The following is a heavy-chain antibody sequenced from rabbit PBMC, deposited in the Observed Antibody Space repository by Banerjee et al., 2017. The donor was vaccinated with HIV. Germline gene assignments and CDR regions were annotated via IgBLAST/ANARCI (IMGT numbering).Heavy chain of an antibody. CDR1: GFSFSSSYY. J-gene: IGHJ4*01. CDR3: ARDLAGVIGWNFNL. V-gene: IGHV1S40*01. CDR2: IDAGSSGKT. Sequence: QSLEESGGGLVKPGASLTLTCTASGFSFSSSYYMCWVRQAPGKGLEWIACIDAGSSGKTYYASWAKGRFTISKTSSTTVTLQMTSLTAADTATYFCARDLAGVIGWNFNLWGPGTLVTVS. D-gene: IGHD4-1*01.